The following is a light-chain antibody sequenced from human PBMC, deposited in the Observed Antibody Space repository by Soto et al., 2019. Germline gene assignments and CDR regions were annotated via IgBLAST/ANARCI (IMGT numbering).Light chain of an antibody. V-gene: IGLV1-40*01. CDR2: GNS. CDR3: QSYDSSLGADV. CDR1: SSNIGAGYD. Sequence: QSVLTQPPSVSGPPGQRVTISCSGSSSNIGAGYDVHWYQQLPGTAPKLLIYGNSNRPSGVPDRFSGSKSGTSASLAITGLQGEDEADFYCQSYDSSLGADVFGTGTKLTVL. J-gene: IGLJ1*01.